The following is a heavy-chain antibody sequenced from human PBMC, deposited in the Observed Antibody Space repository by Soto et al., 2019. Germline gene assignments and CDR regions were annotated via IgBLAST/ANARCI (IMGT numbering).Heavy chain of an antibody. CDR1: GLTFSSYA. CDR3: AKEIFAGRNYDFWSGYYSMDV. Sequence: EVQLLESGGGLVQPGGSLRLSCAAYGLTFSSYAMSWVRQAPGQGLEWVSAISGSGGSTYYADSVKGRFTISRDNSKNTLYLQMNSLRAEDTAVYYCAKEIFAGRNYDFWSGYYSMDVWGKGTTVTVSS. J-gene: IGHJ6*04. D-gene: IGHD3-3*01. V-gene: IGHV3-23*01. CDR2: ISGSGGST.